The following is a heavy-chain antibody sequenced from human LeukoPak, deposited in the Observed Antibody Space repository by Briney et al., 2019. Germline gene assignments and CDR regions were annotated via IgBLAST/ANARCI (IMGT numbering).Heavy chain of an antibody. CDR1: GGSISSSSYY. CDR3: ARGRRYFGWDPFWFDP. J-gene: IGHJ5*02. Sequence: SETLSLTCTVSGGSISSSSYYWGWIRQPPGKGLEWIGSIYYSGSTYYNPSLKSRVTISVDTSKNQFSLKLSSVTAADTAVYYCARGRRYFGWDPFWFDPWGQGTLVTVSS. CDR2: IYYSGST. V-gene: IGHV4-39*01. D-gene: IGHD3-9*01.